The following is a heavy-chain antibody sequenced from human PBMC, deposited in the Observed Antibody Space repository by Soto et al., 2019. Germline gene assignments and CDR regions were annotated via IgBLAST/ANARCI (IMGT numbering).Heavy chain of an antibody. J-gene: IGHJ6*02. V-gene: IGHV1-46*01. CDR3: ARDKPQQIVGYNYYYGLDV. CDR1: GYTSTNCN. D-gene: IGHD6-6*01. CDR2: ITPSGGST. Sequence: QVQLVQSGPEVRKPGASVTLSCKASGYTSTNCNLHWVRQAPGQGLEWMGLITPSGGSTTYAQRFQGRVTMTTDTSTSTAYMEVRSLRPDDTAVYYCARDKPQQIVGYNYYYGLDVWGQGTTVTVSS.